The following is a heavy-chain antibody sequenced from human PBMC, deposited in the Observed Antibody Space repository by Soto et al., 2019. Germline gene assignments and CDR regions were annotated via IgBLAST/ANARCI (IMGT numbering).Heavy chain of an antibody. V-gene: IGHV1-2*04. Sequence: ASVKVSCKASGYTFTGYYMHWVRQAPEQGLEWMGWINPNSGGTNNAQKFQGWVTMTRDTSISTAYMEQSRLRSDDTAVYYCARATDSSGYVDYWGQGTLVTVSS. J-gene: IGHJ4*02. D-gene: IGHD3-22*01. CDR3: ARATDSSGYVDY. CDR1: GYTFTGYY. CDR2: INPNSGGT.